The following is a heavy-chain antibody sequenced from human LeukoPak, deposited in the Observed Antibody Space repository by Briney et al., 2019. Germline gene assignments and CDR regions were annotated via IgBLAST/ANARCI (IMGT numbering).Heavy chain of an antibody. CDR2: ISGTGVSI. V-gene: IGHV3-23*01. D-gene: IGHD6-19*01. J-gene: IGHJ4*02. Sequence: GGSLRLSCAASGFTFSTYAMNWVRQAPGRGLEWVSSISGTGVSISYADSVKGRFTISRDNSENTLSLQMNSLRAEDTAVYLCAKDYSTGLYFNYWGQGTLVTVSS. CDR3: AKDYSTGLYFNY. CDR1: GFTFSTYA.